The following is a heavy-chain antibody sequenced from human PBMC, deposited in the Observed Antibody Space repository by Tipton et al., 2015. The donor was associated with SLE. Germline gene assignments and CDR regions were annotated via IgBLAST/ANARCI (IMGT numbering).Heavy chain of an antibody. Sequence: GSLRLPCAASGFTVSSNYMSWVRQAPGKGLEWVSVIYSGGSTYYADSVKGRFSISRDNSRNTLSLQMNSLRAEDAAVYYCARGPHSDFWSGYLYYFDYWGQGTLVTVSS. D-gene: IGHD3-3*01. CDR2: IYSGGST. CDR1: GFTVSSNY. J-gene: IGHJ4*02. CDR3: ARGPHSDFWSGYLYYFDY. V-gene: IGHV3-66*02.